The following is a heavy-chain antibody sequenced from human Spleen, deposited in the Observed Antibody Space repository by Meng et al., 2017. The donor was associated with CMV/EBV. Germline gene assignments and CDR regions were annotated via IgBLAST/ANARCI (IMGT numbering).Heavy chain of an antibody. D-gene: IGHD2-2*01. Sequence: ASVKVSCKASGYTFTSYDINWVRQAPGQGLEWMGWISTYNGNTNYAQKFQGRVTMTTDTSTSTVYMELRSLTFDDTAVYYCARDLTEYQPYFDYWGQGTLVTVSS. CDR3: ARDLTEYQPYFDY. J-gene: IGHJ4*02. CDR2: ISTYNGNT. V-gene: IGHV1-18*01. CDR1: GYTFTSYD.